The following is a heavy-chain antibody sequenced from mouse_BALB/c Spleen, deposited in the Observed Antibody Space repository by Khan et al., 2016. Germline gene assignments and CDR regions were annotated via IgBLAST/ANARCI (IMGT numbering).Heavy chain of an antibody. CDR1: GYTFTTYA. J-gene: IGHJ4*01. D-gene: IGHD2-10*01. Sequence: VQLKESGPELVKPGASVKVSCKASGYTFTTYAMYWVKQSPGKNLEWIGYIDPDNGNTTYNQKFKGKATLTVDKSSSTANLHLNSLASEDSAVYCCASDLLWYAMDYWGQGTPVTVSS. CDR2: IDPDNGNT. CDR3: ASDLLWYAMDY. V-gene: IGHV1S135*01.